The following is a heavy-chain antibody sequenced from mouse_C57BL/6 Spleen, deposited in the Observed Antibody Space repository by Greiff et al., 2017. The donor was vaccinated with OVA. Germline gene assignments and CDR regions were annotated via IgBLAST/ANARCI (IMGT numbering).Heavy chain of an antibody. CDR1: GFTFSDYG. CDR2: ISSGSSTI. J-gene: IGHJ2*01. D-gene: IGHD1-1*01. Sequence: EVKLEESGGGLVKPGGSLKLSCAASGFTFSDYGMHWVRQAPEKGLEWVAYISSGSSTIYYADTVKGRFTISRDNAKNTLFLQMTSLRSEDTAMYYCARQSYYGSRILDYWGQGTTLTVSS. V-gene: IGHV5-17*01. CDR3: ARQSYYGSRILDY.